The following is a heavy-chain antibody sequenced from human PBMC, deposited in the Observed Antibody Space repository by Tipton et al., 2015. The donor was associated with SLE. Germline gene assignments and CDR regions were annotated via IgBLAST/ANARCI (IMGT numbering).Heavy chain of an antibody. CDR1: GGSFSGYY. CDR2: INHSGST. J-gene: IGHJ4*02. D-gene: IGHD6-13*01. Sequence: GLVKPSETLSLTCAVYGGSFSGYYWSWIRQPPGKGLEWIGEINHSGSTNYNPSLKSRVTISVDTSKNQFSLKLSSVTAADTAVYYCARGSSTWALGDWGRGTLVTVSS. V-gene: IGHV4-34*01. CDR3: ARGSSTWALGD.